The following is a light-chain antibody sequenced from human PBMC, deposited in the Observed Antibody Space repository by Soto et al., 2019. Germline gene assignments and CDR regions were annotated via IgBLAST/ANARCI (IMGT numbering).Light chain of an antibody. J-gene: IGLJ3*02. V-gene: IGLV1-51*01. CDR3: GAWDSSLSFWV. CDR1: TSNIGNNY. Sequence: QSVLTQPPSVSAAPGREVTISCSGSTSNIGNNYVSWYQHLPGTAPKLFIYDNNKRPSGIPDRFSGSKSGTSATLGITGLQTGDEADYYCGAWDSSLSFWVFGGRTKLTVL. CDR2: DNN.